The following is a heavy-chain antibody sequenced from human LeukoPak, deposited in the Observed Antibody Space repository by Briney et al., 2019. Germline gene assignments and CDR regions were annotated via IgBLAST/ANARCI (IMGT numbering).Heavy chain of an antibody. CDR1: GFTFSSYD. J-gene: IGHJ4*02. Sequence: GGSLRLSCAASGFTFSSYDMPWVRQAPGKGLEGVAVIWYDGSNKYYADSVKGRFTIPRDNSKNTLYLQMNSLRAEDTAVYYCARDRYYGSGSPGNYWGQGTLVTVSS. CDR3: ARDRYYGSGSPGNY. D-gene: IGHD3-10*01. CDR2: IWYDGSNK. V-gene: IGHV3-33*08.